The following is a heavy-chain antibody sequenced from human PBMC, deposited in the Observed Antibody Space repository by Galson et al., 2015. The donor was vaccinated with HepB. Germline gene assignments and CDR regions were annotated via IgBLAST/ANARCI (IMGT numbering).Heavy chain of an antibody. Sequence: SVKVSCKVSGYTLTELSMYWVRQAPGKGLEWMGGFDPEDGETIYAQKFQGRVTMAEDTSTDTAYMELSSLRSEDTAVYYCATIVSHYLHEYSGSYHPLGMDVWGQGTTVTVSS. CDR3: ATIVSHYLHEYSGSYHPLGMDV. CDR2: FDPEDGET. V-gene: IGHV1-24*01. CDR1: GYTLTELS. J-gene: IGHJ6*02. D-gene: IGHD1-26*01.